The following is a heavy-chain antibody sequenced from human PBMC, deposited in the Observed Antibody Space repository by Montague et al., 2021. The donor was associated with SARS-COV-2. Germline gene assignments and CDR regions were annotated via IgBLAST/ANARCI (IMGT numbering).Heavy chain of an antibody. D-gene: IGHD3-3*01. J-gene: IGHJ4*02. CDR1: GFDMRPFS. V-gene: IGHV3-7*03. CDR2: IYSDETEK. CDR3: TRRVEGAFQY. Sequence: SLRLSCATSGFDMRPFSMSWVRQAPGKGPEWVANIYSDETEKYVDSVRGRFSISRDNDKKSLFLQMNSLRIEDTALYYCTRRVEGAFQYWGQGSLVTVAS.